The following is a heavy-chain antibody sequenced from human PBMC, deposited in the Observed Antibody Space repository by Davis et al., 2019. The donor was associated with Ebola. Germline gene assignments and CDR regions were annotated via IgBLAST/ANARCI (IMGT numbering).Heavy chain of an antibody. CDR2: IYTDGRM. CDR1: GFTVSAKY. Sequence: AGSLRLSCAASGFTVSAKYMSWVRQPPGKGLEWVSVIYTDGRMYHADSVKGRFTISRDNSKNSVYLRMNSLRVEDTAVYYGARDGPRAWNTAQYFQHWGQGTLVTVSS. CDR3: ARDGPRAWNTAQYFQH. J-gene: IGHJ1*01. V-gene: IGHV3-66*01. D-gene: IGHD1/OR15-1a*01.